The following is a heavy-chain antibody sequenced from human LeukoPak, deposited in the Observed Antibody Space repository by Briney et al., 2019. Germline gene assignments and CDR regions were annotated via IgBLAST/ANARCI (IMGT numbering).Heavy chain of an antibody. Sequence: SETLSLTCTVSGGSISSYYWSWIRQPPGKGPEWIGYIYYSGSTNYNPSLKSRVTISVDTSKNQFSLKLSSVTAADTAVYYCARVGYYDSSGYYSPYYYYYMDVWGKGTTVTVSS. V-gene: IGHV4-59*01. CDR2: IYYSGST. CDR1: GGSISSYY. CDR3: ARVGYYDSSGYYSPYYYYYMDV. D-gene: IGHD3-22*01. J-gene: IGHJ6*03.